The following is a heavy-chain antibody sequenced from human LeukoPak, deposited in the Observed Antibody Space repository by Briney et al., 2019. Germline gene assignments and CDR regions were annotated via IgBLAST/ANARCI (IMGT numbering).Heavy chain of an antibody. V-gene: IGHV3-23*01. CDR2: ISGSGGST. J-gene: IGHJ4*02. CDR1: GFTFSSYA. CDR3: AKDRGRYCSSTSCPFDY. D-gene: IGHD2-2*01. Sequence: GGSLRLSCAASGFTFSSYAMSWVRQAPGKGLEWVSAISGSGGSTYYADSVKGRFTISRDNSKNTLYLQMNSLRAEDTAVYYCAKDRGRYCSSTSCPFDYWGQGTLLTVYS.